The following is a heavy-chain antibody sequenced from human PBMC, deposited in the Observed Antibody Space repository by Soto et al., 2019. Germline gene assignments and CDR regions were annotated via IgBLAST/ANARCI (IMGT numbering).Heavy chain of an antibody. V-gene: IGHV1-18*01. J-gene: IGHJ5*02. D-gene: IGHD3-9*01. CDR1: FYTSTIYV. CDR3: ALDSYYDILSGYGWFGP. Sequence: AVKASSEVPFYTSTIYVMGWVRQSPVQGNEWIGWISACNVNTNYAQKPQGRVTMTTDTSTSTAYMELRSLRSDDTAVYYCALDSYYDILSGYGWFGPWVQGTLVTVSS. CDR2: ISACNVNT.